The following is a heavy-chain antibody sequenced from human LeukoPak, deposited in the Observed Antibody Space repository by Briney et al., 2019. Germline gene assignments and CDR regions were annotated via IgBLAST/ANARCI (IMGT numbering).Heavy chain of an antibody. J-gene: IGHJ4*02. D-gene: IGHD6-13*01. V-gene: IGHV4-59*01. CDR1: GDSFSYFY. CDR3: ARGVVAAAGRTFDF. CDR2: IYNSGST. Sequence: PSETLSLTCTVSGDSFSYFYWSWIRQPPGKGLEWIGYIYNSGSTSYNPSLKSRVTISLDTSQNQFSLKLSSLTAADTAVYYCARGVVAAAGRTFDFWGQGTLVTVSS.